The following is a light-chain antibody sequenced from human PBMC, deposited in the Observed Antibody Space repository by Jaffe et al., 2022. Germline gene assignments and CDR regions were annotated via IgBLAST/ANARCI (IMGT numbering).Light chain of an antibody. CDR2: AAS. V-gene: IGKV1-16*02. CDR3: QQYFSYPLT. J-gene: IGKJ4*01. Sequence: DIQVTQFPSSLSASEGDRVTITCRASQDIINYLAWFQQKPGKAPKPLIFAASILKSGVPSKFSGSGSGTEFTLTISSLLPEDFATYYCQQYFSYPLTFGGGTKVETK. CDR1: QDIINY.